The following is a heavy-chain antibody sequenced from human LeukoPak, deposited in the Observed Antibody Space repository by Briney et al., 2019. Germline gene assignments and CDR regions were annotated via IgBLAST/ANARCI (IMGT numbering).Heavy chain of an antibody. CDR2: ISSSGTYI. D-gene: IGHD3-10*01. CDR3: AKDLMRDRWFGES. V-gene: IGHV3-21*01. J-gene: IGHJ5*02. Sequence: GGSLRLSCAASGFTFSSYTMNWVRQAPGKGLEWVSSISSSGTYIDYADSMRGRFTISRDTSKNTLYLQMNSLRTEDTAVYYCAKDLMRDRWFGESWGQGTLVTVSS. CDR1: GFTFSSYT.